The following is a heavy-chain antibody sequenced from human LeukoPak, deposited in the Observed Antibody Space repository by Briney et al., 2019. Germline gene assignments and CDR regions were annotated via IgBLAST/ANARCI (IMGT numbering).Heavy chain of an antibody. Sequence: GGSLRLSCAASGFTFTNYSMNWVRQAPGKGLDWVSYISSSSSTIYYADSVEGRFTISRDNAKNSLYLQMNSLRAEDTAVYYCARVKSPVVTAIQVLGWFDPWGQGTLVTVSS. CDR3: ARVKSPVVTAIQVLGWFDP. CDR2: ISSSSSTI. CDR1: GFTFTNYS. D-gene: IGHD2-21*02. J-gene: IGHJ5*02. V-gene: IGHV3-48*04.